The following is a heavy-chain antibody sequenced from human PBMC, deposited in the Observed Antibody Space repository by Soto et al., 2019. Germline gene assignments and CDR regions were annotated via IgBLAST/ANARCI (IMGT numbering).Heavy chain of an antibody. V-gene: IGHV1-3*05. J-gene: IGHJ4*02. CDR2: INAGNGNT. Sequence: QVQLVQSGAEEQKPGASVKVSCKASGYTFTSYAMHWVRQAPGQRLEWMGWINAGNGNTKYSQKFQGRVTITRDTSASTAYMELSSLRSEDMAVYYCARSIVVVTALDYWGQGTLVTVSS. D-gene: IGHD2-21*02. CDR3: ARSIVVVTALDY. CDR1: GYTFTSYA.